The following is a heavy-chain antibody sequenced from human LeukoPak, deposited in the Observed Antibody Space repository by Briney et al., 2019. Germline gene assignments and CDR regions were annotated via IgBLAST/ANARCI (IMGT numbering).Heavy chain of an antibody. Sequence: GESLKISCKGSGYSFTSYWIGWVRQMPGKGLQWMWIIYPGDSDTRYSPSFQGQVTISADKSISTAYLQWSSLKASDTAMYYCARQGDYGDQGYYYYGMDVWGQGTTVTVSS. CDR3: ARQGDYGDQGYYYYGMDV. V-gene: IGHV5-51*01. J-gene: IGHJ6*02. CDR1: GYSFTSYW. CDR2: IYPGDSDT. D-gene: IGHD4-17*01.